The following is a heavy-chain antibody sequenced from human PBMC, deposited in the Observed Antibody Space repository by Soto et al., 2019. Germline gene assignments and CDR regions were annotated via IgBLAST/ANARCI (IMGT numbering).Heavy chain of an antibody. D-gene: IGHD5-18*01. CDR2: TSSDGGHK. J-gene: IGHJ4*02. CDR1: GFSFSTYG. Sequence: GALRLSCAASGFSFSTYGMHWVRQAPVKGLEWVAATSSDGGHKYYGDSVKGRFTISRDNSKNTLYLQMNSLRTEDTAVYYCAKGGYSYGTADYWGQGTLVTVSS. CDR3: AKGGYSYGTADY. V-gene: IGHV3-30*18.